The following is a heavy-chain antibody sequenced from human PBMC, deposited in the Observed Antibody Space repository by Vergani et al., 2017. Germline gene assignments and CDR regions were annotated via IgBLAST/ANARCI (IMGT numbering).Heavy chain of an antibody. D-gene: IGHD5-12*01. Sequence: QLLESGGALIQPGGSLRLSCAASGFTFSSYSMNWVRQAPGKGLEWVSGISWNSGAVDYADSVRGRFTISRDNAKNSLFLEMNSLRFEDTAVYFCTKGSVYYHDSAGHGYDPYTGFDLWGQGTLVTVSS. V-gene: IGHV3-9*01. J-gene: IGHJ3*01. CDR1: GFTFSSYS. CDR3: TKGSVYYHDSAGHGYDPYTGFDL. CDR2: ISWNSGAV.